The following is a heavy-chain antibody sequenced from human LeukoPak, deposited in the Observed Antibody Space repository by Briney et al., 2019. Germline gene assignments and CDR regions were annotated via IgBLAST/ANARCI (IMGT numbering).Heavy chain of an antibody. CDR3: AREAGYYDRSGYLDY. CDR2: IKPSGGST. CDR1: GYTFTSYY. J-gene: IGHJ4*02. V-gene: IGHV1-46*01. Sequence: ASVKVSCKASGYTFTSYYMHWVRQAPGQGVEWMGIIKPSGGSTSYAQKFQGRVTMTSDMSTSTVYIELSSLRSEDTAVYYCAREAGYYDRSGYLDYWGQGTLVTVSS. D-gene: IGHD3-22*01.